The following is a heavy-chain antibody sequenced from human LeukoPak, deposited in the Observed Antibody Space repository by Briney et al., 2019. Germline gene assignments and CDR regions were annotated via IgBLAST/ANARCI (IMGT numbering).Heavy chain of an antibody. Sequence: PGGSLRLSCAASGFTFSSYGMHWVRQAPGKGLEWVAVISYDGSNKYYADSVKGRFTISRDNSKNTLYLQMGSLRAEDMAVYYCARGTWELLTFDYWGQGTLVTVSS. V-gene: IGHV3-30*03. CDR1: GFTFSSYG. CDR2: ISYDGSNK. J-gene: IGHJ4*02. D-gene: IGHD2-15*01. CDR3: ARGTWELLTFDY.